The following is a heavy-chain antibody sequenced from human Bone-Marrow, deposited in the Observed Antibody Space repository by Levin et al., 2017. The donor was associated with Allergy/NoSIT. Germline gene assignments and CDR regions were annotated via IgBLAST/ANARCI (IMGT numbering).Heavy chain of an antibody. CDR1: GLTFSNYA. V-gene: IGHV3-23*01. Sequence: PGGSLRLSCAASGLTFSNYAMSWVRQAPGKGLEWVSGVSGSGGTTYYADSVKGRFTISRDNSKNTLYLQMNSLRAEDTALYYCAKGLPHRSGWYWGGFDFWGQGTLVTVSS. D-gene: IGHD6-19*01. J-gene: IGHJ4*02. CDR2: VSGSGGTT. CDR3: AKGLPHRSGWYWGGFDF.